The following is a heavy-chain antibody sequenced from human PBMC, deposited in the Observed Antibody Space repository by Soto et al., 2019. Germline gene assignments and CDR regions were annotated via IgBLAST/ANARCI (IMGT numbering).Heavy chain of an antibody. J-gene: IGHJ6*02. V-gene: IGHV3-33*01. CDR1: GFTFSSYG. Sequence: GESLKISCAASGFTFSSYGMHWVRQAPGKGLEWVAVIWYDGSNKYYADSVKGRFTISRDNSKNTLYLQMNSLRAEDTAVYYCARALIAAAGILYGMDVWGQGTTVTVSS. CDR2: IWYDGSNK. D-gene: IGHD6-13*01. CDR3: ARALIAAAGILYGMDV.